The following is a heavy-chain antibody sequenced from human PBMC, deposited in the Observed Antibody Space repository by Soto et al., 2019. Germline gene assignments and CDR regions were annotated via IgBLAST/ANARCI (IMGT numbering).Heavy chain of an antibody. CDR3: ARDGGNYDILTGPYYYYGMDV. V-gene: IGHV3-21*01. CDR1: RFTFSSYS. CDR2: ISSSSNYI. Sequence: GGSLRLSCAASRFTFSSYSMNWVRQAPGKGLEWVSSISSSSNYIYYADSVKGRFTISRDNAKNSLYLQMNSLRAEDTAVYYCARDGGNYDILTGPYYYYGMDVWGQGTTVTVSS. D-gene: IGHD3-9*01. J-gene: IGHJ6*02.